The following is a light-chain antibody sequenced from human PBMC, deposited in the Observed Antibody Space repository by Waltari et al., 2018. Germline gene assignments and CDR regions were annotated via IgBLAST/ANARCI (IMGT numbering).Light chain of an antibody. CDR2: WAS. CDR1: QRLLYRPNNRNY. Sequence: DIVMTQSPDSLAVPLGERATINCTSSQRLLYRPNNRNYLAWYQQRPGQSPTLLIYWASTRQSGVPDRFSGSGSGTDFSLTISSLQVDDVAVYFCQQYSFTPLTFGGGTRVEIK. V-gene: IGKV4-1*01. CDR3: QQYSFTPLT. J-gene: IGKJ4*01.